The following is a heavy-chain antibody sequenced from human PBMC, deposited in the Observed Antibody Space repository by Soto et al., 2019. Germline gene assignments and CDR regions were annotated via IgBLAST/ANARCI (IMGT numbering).Heavy chain of an antibody. CDR3: AKVYDSSGYYPRGNYYYGMDV. CDR2: ISGSGGST. CDR1: GFTFSSYA. Sequence: TGGSLRLSCAASGFTFSSYAMSWVRQAPGKGLEWVSAISGSGGSTYYADSVKGRFTISRDNSKNTLYLQMNSLRAEDTAVYYCAKVYDSSGYYPRGNYYYGMDVWGQGTTVTVSS. J-gene: IGHJ6*02. V-gene: IGHV3-23*01. D-gene: IGHD3-22*01.